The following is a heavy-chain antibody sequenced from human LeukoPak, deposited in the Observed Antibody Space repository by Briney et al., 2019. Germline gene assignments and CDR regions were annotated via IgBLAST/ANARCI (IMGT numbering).Heavy chain of an antibody. CDR1: GGSISSYY. J-gene: IGHJ3*02. CDR2: IYYSGST. V-gene: IGHV4-59*01. CDR3: AREIRLDYYDSSGYYYRDAFDI. D-gene: IGHD3-22*01. Sequence: PSETLSLTCTVSGGSISSYYWSWIRQPPGKGLEGIGYIYYSGSTNYNPSLKSRVTISVDTSKNQFSLKLSSVTAADTAVYYCAREIRLDYYDSSGYYYRDAFDIWGQGTMVTVSS.